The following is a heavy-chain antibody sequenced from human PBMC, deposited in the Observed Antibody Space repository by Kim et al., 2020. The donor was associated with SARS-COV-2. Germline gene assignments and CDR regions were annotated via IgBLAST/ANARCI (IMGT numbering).Heavy chain of an antibody. CDR1: GYPFSGFY. D-gene: IGHD6-13*01. Sequence: ASVKVSCKPSGYPFSGFYIHWVRQAPGQGLEWMGWISPNNGATKYAEASQGRVTMTRDTSINTAYLELGRVKSDDTAIDFCARGADYHGLVVWGQGTTVTVSS. CDR3: ARGADYHGLVV. J-gene: IGHJ6*02. V-gene: IGHV1-2*02. CDR2: ISPNNGAT.